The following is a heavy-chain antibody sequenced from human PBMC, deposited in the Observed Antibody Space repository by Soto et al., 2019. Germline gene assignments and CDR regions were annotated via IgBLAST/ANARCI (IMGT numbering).Heavy chain of an antibody. D-gene: IGHD5-18*01. J-gene: IGHJ5*02. CDR3: AKGGAQRQLWKNLNWFDP. V-gene: IGHV3-23*01. CDR2: ISGSGGST. Sequence: GGSLRLSCAASGFTFSSYAMSWVRQAPGKGLEWVSAISGSGGSTYYADSVKGRFTISRDNSKNTLYLQMNSLRAEDTAVYYCAKGGAQRQLWKNLNWFDPWGQGTLVTVSS. CDR1: GFTFSSYA.